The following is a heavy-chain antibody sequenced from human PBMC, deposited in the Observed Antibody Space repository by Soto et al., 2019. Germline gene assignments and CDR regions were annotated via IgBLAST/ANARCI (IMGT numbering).Heavy chain of an antibody. CDR2: INHSGST. CDR1: GGSFSGYY. CDR3: ARAYSSLPYYYYGMDV. D-gene: IGHD6-6*01. J-gene: IGHJ6*02. V-gene: IGHV4-34*01. Sequence: SETLSLTCAVYGGSFSGYYWSWIRQPPGKGLEWIGEINHSGSTNYNPSLKSRVTISVDTSKNQFSLKLSSVTAADTAVYYCARAYSSLPYYYYGMDVWGQGTTVTAP.